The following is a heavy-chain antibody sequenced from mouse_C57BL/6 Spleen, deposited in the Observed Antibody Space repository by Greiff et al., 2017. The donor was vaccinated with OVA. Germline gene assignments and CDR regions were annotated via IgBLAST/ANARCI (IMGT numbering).Heavy chain of an antibody. V-gene: IGHV1-26*01. CDR2: INPNNGGT. J-gene: IGHJ1*03. D-gene: IGHD2-3*01. CDR3: AMIDGYRWYFDV. Sequence: EVQLQQSGPELVKPGASVKISCKASGYTFTDYYMNWVKQSHGKSLEWIGDINPNNGGTSYNQKFKGKATLTVEKSSSTAYMELRSLTSEDSAVYYCAMIDGYRWYFDVWGTGTTVTVSS. CDR1: GYTFTDYY.